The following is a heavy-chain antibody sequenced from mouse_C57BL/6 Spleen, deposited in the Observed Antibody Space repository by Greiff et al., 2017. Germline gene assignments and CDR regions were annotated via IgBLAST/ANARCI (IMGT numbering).Heavy chain of an antibody. CDR3: TSSFSDYGGPLYARDF. Sequence: QVQLKESGAELVRPGASVTLSCKASGYTFTDYEMHWVKQTPVHGLEWIGAIDPETGGTAYNQKFKGKAILTAGKSSSTAYIELRSLTSEDSAVYDCTSSFSDYGGPLYARDFWGQGSSVTGSS. CDR1: GYTFTDYE. V-gene: IGHV1-15*01. CDR2: IDPETGGT. J-gene: IGHJ4*01. D-gene: IGHD2-4*01.